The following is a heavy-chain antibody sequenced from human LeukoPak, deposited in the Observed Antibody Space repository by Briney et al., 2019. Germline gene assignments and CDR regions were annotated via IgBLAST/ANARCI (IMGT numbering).Heavy chain of an antibody. CDR3: ARSIAAADNVDY. CDR2: IYHSGTT. D-gene: IGHD6-13*01. CDR1: GGSTGSFY. J-gene: IGHJ4*02. V-gene: IGHV4-59*01. Sequence: PSETLSLTCTVSGGSTGSFYWTWIRQPPGKGLEWIGYIYHSGTTNYNPSLKSRVTISVDTSKNQFSLKLSSVTAADTAVYYCARSIAAADNVDYWGQGTLVTVSS.